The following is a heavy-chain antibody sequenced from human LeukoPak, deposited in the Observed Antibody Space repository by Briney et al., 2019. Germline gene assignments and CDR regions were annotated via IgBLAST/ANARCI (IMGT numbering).Heavy chain of an antibody. CDR1: GYSISSSNW. CDR3: ATLGAHAGAFDI. V-gene: IGHV4-28*01. D-gene: IGHD1-26*01. CDR2: IYYSGST. J-gene: IGHJ3*02. Sequence: SETLSLTCAVSGYSISSSNWWGWIRQPPGKGLEWIGYIYYSGSTYYNPSLKSRVTMLVDTSKNQFSLKLSSVTAVDTAVYYCATLGAHAGAFDIWGQGTMVTVSS.